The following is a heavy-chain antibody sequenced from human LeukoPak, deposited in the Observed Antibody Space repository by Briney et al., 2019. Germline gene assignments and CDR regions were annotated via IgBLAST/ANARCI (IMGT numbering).Heavy chain of an antibody. J-gene: IGHJ4*02. D-gene: IGHD1-7*01. CDR1: GFTFDYG. V-gene: IGHV3-23*01. CDR3: AKDLEPHWELPTFDY. CDR2: ISATGATT. Sequence: PGRSLRLSCAASGFTFDYGMSWVRQAPGKGLEWVSGISATGATTFYADSIKGRFTISRDNSKNTVYLQMDSLRAEDTAIYYCAKDLEPHWELPTFDYWGQGTQVTVSS.